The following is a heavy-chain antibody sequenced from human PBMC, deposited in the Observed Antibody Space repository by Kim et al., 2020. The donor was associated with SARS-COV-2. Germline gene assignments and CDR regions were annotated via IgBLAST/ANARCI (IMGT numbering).Heavy chain of an antibody. CDR3: AREISSGWYGVVGY. Sequence: YADAVRGRFTISGDNAKNSLYLQMNSLRAEDTAVYYCAREISSGWYGVVGYWGQGTLVTVSS. V-gene: IGHV3-21*01. J-gene: IGHJ4*02. D-gene: IGHD6-19*01.